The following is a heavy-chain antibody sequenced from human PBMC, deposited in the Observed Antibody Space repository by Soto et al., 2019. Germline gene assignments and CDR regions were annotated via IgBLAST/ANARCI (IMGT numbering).Heavy chain of an antibody. CDR3: ATISSYLYYYYYGMDV. Sequence: QVQLQQWGAGLLKPSETLSLTCAVYGGSFSGYYWSWIRQPPGKGLEWLGEINHSGSTNYNPSLKSRVTISVDTSKNQFSLKLSSVTAADTAVYYCATISSYLYYYYYGMDVWGQGTTVTVSS. J-gene: IGHJ6*02. D-gene: IGHD6-6*01. CDR1: GGSFSGYY. CDR2: INHSGST. V-gene: IGHV4-34*01.